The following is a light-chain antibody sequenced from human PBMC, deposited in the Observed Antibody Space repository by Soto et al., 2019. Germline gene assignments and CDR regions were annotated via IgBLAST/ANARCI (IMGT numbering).Light chain of an antibody. CDR2: DVT. J-gene: IGLJ1*01. Sequence: QSALTQPASMSGSPGQSITISCTGTSSDVGAYDFVSWYQHSPGKAPKLVTFDVTHRPPGISDRFSGSKSGNTASLTVSGLQAADEADYFCKSYAGSNTYVFGSGTKLTVL. V-gene: IGLV2-14*01. CDR3: KSYAGSNTYV. CDR1: SSDVGAYDF.